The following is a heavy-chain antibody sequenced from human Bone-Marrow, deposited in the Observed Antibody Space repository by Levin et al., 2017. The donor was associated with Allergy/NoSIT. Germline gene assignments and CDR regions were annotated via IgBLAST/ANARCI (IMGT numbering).Heavy chain of an antibody. CDR1: GFTFSDYT. CDR2: ISSSSTYI. Sequence: NPGGSLRLSCAASGFTFSDYTLNWVRQSATKGLEWVSSISSSSTYIFYADSVKGRFTISRDNAKNSAYLQMNSLRVDDTAVYYCVTIEAVEWLLKNWFDSWGQGTLVTVSS. D-gene: IGHD6-19*01. CDR3: VTIEAVEWLLKNWFDS. J-gene: IGHJ5*01. V-gene: IGHV3-21*06.